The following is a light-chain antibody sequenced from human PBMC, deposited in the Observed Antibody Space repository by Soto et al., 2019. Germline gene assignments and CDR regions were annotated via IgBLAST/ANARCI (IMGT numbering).Light chain of an antibody. CDR2: GAS. CDR3: QQYGSSPYT. J-gene: IGKJ2*01. CDR1: QSVSSSY. Sequence: EIVLTQSPGTLSLSPGERATLSCRASQSVSSSYLAWYQQKPGQAPRLLIFGASSRATGIPDRFSGGGSGTDFTLTISRLAPEDSAVYWCQQYGSSPYTFGQRNKLEIK. V-gene: IGKV3-20*01.